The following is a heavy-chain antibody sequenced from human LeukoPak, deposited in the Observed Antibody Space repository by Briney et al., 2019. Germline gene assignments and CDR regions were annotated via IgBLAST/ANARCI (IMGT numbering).Heavy chain of an antibody. CDR3: TTETYSSSWY. D-gene: IGHD6-13*01. Sequence: GGSLRLSCAASGFTFSNAWMSWVRQAPGKGLEWVGRIKSKTGGGTTDYAAPVKGRFTISRDDSKNTLYLQMNSLKTEDTAVYYCTTETYSSSWYWGQGTLVTVSS. CDR2: IKSKTGGGTT. J-gene: IGHJ4*02. V-gene: IGHV3-15*01. CDR1: GFTFSNAW.